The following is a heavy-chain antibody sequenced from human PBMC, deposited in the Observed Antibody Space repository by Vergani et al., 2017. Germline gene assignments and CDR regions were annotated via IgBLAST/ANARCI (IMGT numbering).Heavy chain of an antibody. V-gene: IGHV2-5*02. Sequence: QITLKESGPTLVKPTQTLTLTCTFSGFSLSTSGVGVGWIRQPPGKALEWLALIYWDDDKRYSPSLKSRLTITKDTSKNQVVLTMTNMDPVDTATYYCAHMGRRDYGDSGLTFDYWGQGTLVTVSS. CDR3: AHMGRRDYGDSGLTFDY. D-gene: IGHD4-17*01. CDR1: GFSLSTSGVG. J-gene: IGHJ4*02. CDR2: IYWDDDK.